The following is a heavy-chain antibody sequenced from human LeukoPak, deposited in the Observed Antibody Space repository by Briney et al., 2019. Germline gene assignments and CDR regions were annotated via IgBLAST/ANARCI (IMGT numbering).Heavy chain of an antibody. CDR3: ARGGEEDCSSTSCYYYYYMDV. Sequence: SETLSLTCTVSGGSISSYYWSWIRQPAGKGLEWIGRIYTSGSTNYNPSLKSRVTMSVDTSKNQFSLKLSSVTAADTAVYYCARGGEEDCSSTSCYYYYYMDVWGKGTTVTVSS. J-gene: IGHJ6*03. D-gene: IGHD2-2*01. CDR1: GGSISSYY. CDR2: IYTSGST. V-gene: IGHV4-4*07.